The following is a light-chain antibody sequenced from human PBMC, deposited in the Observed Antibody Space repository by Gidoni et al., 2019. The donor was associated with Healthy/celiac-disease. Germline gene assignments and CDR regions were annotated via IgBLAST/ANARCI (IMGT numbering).Light chain of an antibody. CDR3: QSADSSGALWV. V-gene: IGLV3-25*03. Sequence: SYELTQPPSVSVSPGQTARITCSGDALPKQYAYWYQQKPGQAPVLVIYKDSERRSGIPERFSGSSSGTTVTLTISGVQAGDEADYYCQSADSSGALWVFGGGTKLTVL. CDR2: KDS. CDR1: ALPKQY. J-gene: IGLJ3*02.